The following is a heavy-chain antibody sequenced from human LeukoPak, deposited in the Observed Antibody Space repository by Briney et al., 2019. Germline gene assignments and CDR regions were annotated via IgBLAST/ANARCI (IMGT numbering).Heavy chain of an antibody. D-gene: IGHD3-10*01. CDR2: ISYDGSNK. V-gene: IGHV3-30-3*01. CDR1: GFTFSSYA. J-gene: IGHJ6*02. CDR3: ARGSMVRGVIIKDYYYYGMDV. Sequence: GGSLRLSCAASGFTFSSYAMHWVRQAPGKGLEWVAVISYDGSNKYYADSVKGRFTISRDNSKNTLYLQMNRLRAEDTAVYYCARGSMVRGVIIKDYYYYGMDVWGQGTTVTVSS.